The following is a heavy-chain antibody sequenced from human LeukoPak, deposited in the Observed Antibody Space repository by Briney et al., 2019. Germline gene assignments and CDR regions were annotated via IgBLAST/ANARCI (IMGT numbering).Heavy chain of an antibody. D-gene: IGHD2-21*02. CDR2: IYYSGST. J-gene: IGHJ3*02. V-gene: IGHV4-59*01. CDR3: AKLVATAIQDAFDI. CDR1: GGSISSYY. Sequence: SETLSLTCTVSGGSISSYYWSWIRQPPGKGLEWIGYIYYSGSTNYNPSLKSRVTISVDTSKNQFSLKLSSVTAADTAVYYCAKLVATAIQDAFDIWGQGTMVTVSS.